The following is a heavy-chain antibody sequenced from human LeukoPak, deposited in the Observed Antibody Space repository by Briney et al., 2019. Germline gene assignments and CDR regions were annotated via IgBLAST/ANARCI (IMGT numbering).Heavy chain of an antibody. D-gene: IGHD3-22*01. CDR3: ARENGDSSVGFDF. CDR2: IYHSGST. Sequence: SETLSLTCTVSGYSISSGYYWGWIRQPPAKGLEWIGCIYHSGSTYYSPSLKSRVTISLDTSKNQLSLKLSSVTAADTAVYYCARENGDSSVGFDFWGQGTLVTVSS. CDR1: GYSISSGYY. J-gene: IGHJ4*02. V-gene: IGHV4-38-2*02.